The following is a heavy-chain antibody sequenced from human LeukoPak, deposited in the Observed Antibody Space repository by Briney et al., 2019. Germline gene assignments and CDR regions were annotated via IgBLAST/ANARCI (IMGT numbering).Heavy chain of an antibody. CDR1: GFTFSSYA. J-gene: IGHJ6*02. CDR2: ISGSGGST. V-gene: IGHV3-23*01. CDR3: AKDQVTMVRGVSYYYYYGMDV. Sequence: GGSLRLSCAASGFTFSSYAMSWVRQAPGKGLEWVSAISGSGGSTYYADSVKGRFTISRDNSKNTLYLQMNSLRAEDTAVYYCAKDQVTMVRGVSYYYYYGMDVWGRGTTVSVSS. D-gene: IGHD3-10*01.